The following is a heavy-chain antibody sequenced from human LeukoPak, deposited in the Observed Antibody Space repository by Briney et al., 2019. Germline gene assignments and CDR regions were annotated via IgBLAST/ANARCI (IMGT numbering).Heavy chain of an antibody. J-gene: IGHJ4*02. V-gene: IGHV4-39*02. Sequence: SETLSLTCTVSGASIDSANYYWGWIRQPPGKGLEWIGSIYFSGSAYYKSSLMSRVTISLDTSKNQFSLKLSSVTAADTAVYYCARDSGYDHEDYWGQGTLVTVSS. CDR3: ARDSGYDHEDY. CDR2: IYFSGSA. CDR1: GASIDSANYY. D-gene: IGHD5-12*01.